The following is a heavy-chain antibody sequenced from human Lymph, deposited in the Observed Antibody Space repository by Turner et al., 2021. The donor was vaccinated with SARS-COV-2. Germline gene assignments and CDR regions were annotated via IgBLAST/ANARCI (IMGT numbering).Heavy chain of an antibody. CDR2: SSSSSSYI. J-gene: IGHJ4*02. V-gene: IGHV3-21*01. CDR1: GFTFSTYS. D-gene: IGHD4-17*01. CDR3: ARDIPTTADYFDY. Sequence: EVQLVESGGGLVRPGGCLSLSCAASGFTFSTYSMNWVRQAAGKGLEWISSSSSSSSYIDYADSVKGRFTISRDDAKNSLYLQMNSLRAEDTAVYFCARDIPTTADYFDYWGQGTLVTVSS.